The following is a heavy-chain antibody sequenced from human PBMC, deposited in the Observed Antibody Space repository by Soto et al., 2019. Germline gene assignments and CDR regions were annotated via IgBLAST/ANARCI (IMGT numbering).Heavy chain of an antibody. CDR3: ARESTQGSSSSGLDY. V-gene: IGHV4-59*01. J-gene: IGHJ4*02. Sequence: QVQLQESGPGLVKPSETLSLTCTVYGGSISSYYWSWIRQPPGKGLEWIGYIYYSGSTNYNPSLKSRVTISVDTSKNQFSLKLSSVTAADTAVYYCARESTQGSSSSGLDYWGQGTLVTVSS. CDR2: IYYSGST. CDR1: GGSISSYY. D-gene: IGHD6-6*01.